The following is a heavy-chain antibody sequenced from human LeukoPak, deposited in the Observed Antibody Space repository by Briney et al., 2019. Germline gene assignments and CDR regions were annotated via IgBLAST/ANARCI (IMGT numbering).Heavy chain of an antibody. CDR3: ARVKYYYDSSGYYQYYFDY. V-gene: IGHV4-39*07. J-gene: IGHJ4*02. CDR1: GGSISSSSYY. CDR2: IYYSGST. Sequence: SETLSLTCTVSGGSISSSSYYWGWIRQPPGKGLEWIGSIYYSGSTSYNPSLKSRVTISVDTSKNQFSLKLSSVTAADTAVYYCARVKYYYDSSGYYQYYFDYWGQGTLVTVSS. D-gene: IGHD3-22*01.